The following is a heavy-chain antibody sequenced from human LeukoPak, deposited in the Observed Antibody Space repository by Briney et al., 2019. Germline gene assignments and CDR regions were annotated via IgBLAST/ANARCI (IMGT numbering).Heavy chain of an antibody. Sequence: PSETLSLTRTVSGGSISSGGYYWSWIRQHPGKGLEWIGYIYYSGSTYYNPSLKSRVTISVDTSKNQFSLKLSSVTAADTAVYYCAREGLRPEASDYWGQGTLVTVSS. D-gene: IGHD6-25*01. V-gene: IGHV4-31*03. CDR2: IYYSGST. J-gene: IGHJ4*02. CDR1: GGSISSGGYY. CDR3: AREGLRPEASDY.